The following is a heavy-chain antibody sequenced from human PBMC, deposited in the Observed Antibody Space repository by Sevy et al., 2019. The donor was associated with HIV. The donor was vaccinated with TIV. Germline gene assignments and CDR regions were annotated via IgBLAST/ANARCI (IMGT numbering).Heavy chain of an antibody. CDR1: GYTFTNYG. D-gene: IGHD3-22*01. Sequence: ASVKVSCKASGYTFTNYGISWVRQAPGQGLEWMGWISTHNGDTNYAQKLQGRVTMTTDTSTSTVYMELRSLRSDDTAVYYCARRIYYDSSAYYWWFDPWGQGTLVTVSS. CDR2: ISTHNGDT. J-gene: IGHJ5*02. V-gene: IGHV1-18*01. CDR3: ARRIYYDSSAYYWWFDP.